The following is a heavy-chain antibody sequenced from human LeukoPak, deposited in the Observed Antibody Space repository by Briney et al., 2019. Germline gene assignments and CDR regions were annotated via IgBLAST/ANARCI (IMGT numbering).Heavy chain of an antibody. D-gene: IGHD6-19*01. CDR3: AKDGVPRGIAVAGAFDI. CDR1: GFTFSGYW. J-gene: IGHJ3*02. V-gene: IGHV3-48*04. CDR2: ISSRSGTI. Sequence: PGGSLRLSCVASGFTFSGYWMTWIRQAPGKGLEWVSYISSRSGTIYYADSVKGRFTISRDNAKNSLYLQMNSLRAEDTALYYCAKDGVPRGIAVAGAFDIWGQGTMVTVSS.